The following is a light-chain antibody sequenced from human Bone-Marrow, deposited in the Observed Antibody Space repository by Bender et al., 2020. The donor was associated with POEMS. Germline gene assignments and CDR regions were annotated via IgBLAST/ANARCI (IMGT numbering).Light chain of an antibody. CDR2: EVT. Sequence: QSALTQPRSVSGSPGQSVTISCTGTSADVGGYNYVSWYLQHPGKAPELLISEVTQRPSGVPDRFSGSKSGNTASLTISGLQAEDEADYYCSSYTRSSTVLFGGGTKLTVL. J-gene: IGLJ2*01. V-gene: IGLV2-11*01. CDR1: SADVGGYNY. CDR3: SSYTRSSTVL.